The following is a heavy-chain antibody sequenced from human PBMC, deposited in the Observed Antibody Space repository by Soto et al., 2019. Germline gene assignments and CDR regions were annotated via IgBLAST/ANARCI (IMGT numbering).Heavy chain of an antibody. CDR3: ARIPAYYDILTGYWANYGMDV. V-gene: IGHV2-5*02. CDR2: IYWDHDK. D-gene: IGHD3-9*01. Sequence: SGPTLVNPTQTLTLTFTFSGFSLTTGGLGVGWIRQPPGKALEWLALIYWDHDKRYSPSLKSRLTITKDTSKNQVVLTMTNMDPVDTATYYCARIPAYYDILTGYWANYGMDVWGQGTTVTVSS. J-gene: IGHJ6*02. CDR1: GFSLTTGGLG.